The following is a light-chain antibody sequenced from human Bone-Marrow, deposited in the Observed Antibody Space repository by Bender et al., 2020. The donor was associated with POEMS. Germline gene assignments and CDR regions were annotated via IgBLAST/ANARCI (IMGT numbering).Light chain of an antibody. V-gene: IGLV3-25*03. CDR2: KDT. Sequence: SYELTQPPSVSVSPGETASITCSGEALSKQYAFWYQQRPGQAPVLVIYKDTERPSGIPERFSGSSSGTTVTLTINGVQAEDEGDYYCQSADTSASYVFGSGTKVTVL. CDR3: QSADTSASYV. CDR1: ALSKQY. J-gene: IGLJ1*01.